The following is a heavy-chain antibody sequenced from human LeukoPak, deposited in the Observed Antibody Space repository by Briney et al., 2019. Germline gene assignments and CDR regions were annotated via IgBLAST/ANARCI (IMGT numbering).Heavy chain of an antibody. Sequence: GGSLRLSCAASGFTFSSHWMHWVRQAPGKGLVWVSRINGDGSSTSYADSVKGRFTISRDNAKNTTYLQMNSLRAEDTAVYFCARGPGGGSGSYYVGDYWGQGTLVTVSS. CDR1: GFTFSSHW. D-gene: IGHD3-22*01. CDR3: ARGPGGGSGSYYVGDY. V-gene: IGHV3-74*01. CDR2: INGDGSST. J-gene: IGHJ4*02.